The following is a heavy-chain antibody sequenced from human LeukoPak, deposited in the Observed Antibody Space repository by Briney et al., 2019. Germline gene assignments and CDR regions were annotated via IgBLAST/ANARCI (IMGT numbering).Heavy chain of an antibody. CDR2: ISSSSSYT. Sequence: PGGSLRLSCAASGFTFSDYYMSWIRQAPGKGLEWVSYISSSSSYTNYADSVKGRFTISRDNAKNSLYLQMNSLRAEDTAVYYCARDFSPPTYYYGSGSNYWGQGTLVTVSS. J-gene: IGHJ4*02. D-gene: IGHD3-10*01. V-gene: IGHV3-11*06. CDR1: GFTFSDYY. CDR3: ARDFSPPTYYYGSGSNY.